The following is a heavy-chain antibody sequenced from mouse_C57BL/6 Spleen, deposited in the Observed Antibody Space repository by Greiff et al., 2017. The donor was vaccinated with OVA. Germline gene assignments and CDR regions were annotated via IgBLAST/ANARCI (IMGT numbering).Heavy chain of an antibody. CDR2: IDPSDSYT. CDR3: ARAGRVDY. J-gene: IGHJ2*01. CDR1: GYTFTSYW. Sequence: QVQLQQPGAELVEPGASVKLSCKASGYTFTSYWMQWVKQRPGQGLEWIGEIDPSDSYTNYNQKFKGKATLTVDTSSSTAYMQLSSLTSEDSAVYYCARAGRVDYWGQGTTLTVSS. V-gene: IGHV1-50*01.